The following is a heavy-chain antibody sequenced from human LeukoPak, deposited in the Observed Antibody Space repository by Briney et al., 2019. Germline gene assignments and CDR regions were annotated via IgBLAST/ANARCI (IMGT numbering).Heavy chain of an antibody. CDR1: GGSFSGYY. D-gene: IGHD6-6*01. V-gene: IGHV4-34*01. J-gene: IGHJ4*02. CDR2: INHSGST. Sequence: PSETLSLTCAVYGGSFSGYYWSWIRQHPGKGLEWIGEINHSGSTKYNPSLKSRVTISVDTSKNQFSLKLSSVTAADTGVYYCARLYTSDIKYDHWNQGTLVTVSS. CDR3: ARLYTSDIKYDH.